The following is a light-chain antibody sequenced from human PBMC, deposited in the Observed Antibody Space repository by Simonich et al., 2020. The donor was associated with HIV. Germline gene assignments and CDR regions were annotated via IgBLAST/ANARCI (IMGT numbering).Light chain of an antibody. CDR1: QSISNW. J-gene: IGKJ3*01. Sequence: DIQMTQSPSTLSASVGDRVTITCRASQSISNWRAWHQQKPGKTPKVLIYKASSLESGVPSRFSGSGSGTKFTLTISSLQPDDFATYYCQQYNSSPFTFGPGTKVDIK. V-gene: IGKV1-5*03. CDR2: KAS. CDR3: QQYNSSPFT.